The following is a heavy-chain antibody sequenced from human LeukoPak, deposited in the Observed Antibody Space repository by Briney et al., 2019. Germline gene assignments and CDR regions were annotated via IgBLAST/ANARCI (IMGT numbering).Heavy chain of an antibody. D-gene: IGHD3-10*01. CDR1: GYSFTSYW. CDR3: ARHRRYYGSEDYYYYGMDV. J-gene: IGHJ6*02. CDR2: IYPGDSDT. V-gene: IGHV5-51*01. Sequence: GESLKISCKGSGYSFTSYWIGWVRQMPGKGLEWMGIIYPGDSDTRYSPSFQGQVTISADKSISTAYLQWSSLKASDTAMYYCARHRRYYGSEDYYYYGMDVWGQGTTVTVSS.